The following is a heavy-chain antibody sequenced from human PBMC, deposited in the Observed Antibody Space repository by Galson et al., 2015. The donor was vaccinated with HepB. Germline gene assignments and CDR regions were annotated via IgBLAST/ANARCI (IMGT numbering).Heavy chain of an antibody. V-gene: IGHV1-69*04. CDR2: INPILGIA. CDR1: GGTFSSYA. CDR3: ARDPGDHPTRAYYYYYGMDV. D-gene: IGHD3-10*01. Sequence: SVKVSCKASGGTFSSYAISWVRQAPGQGLEWMGRINPILGIANYAQKFQGRVTITADKSTSTAYMELSSLRSEDTAVYYCARDPGDHPTRAYYYYYGMDVWGQGTTVTVSS. J-gene: IGHJ6*02.